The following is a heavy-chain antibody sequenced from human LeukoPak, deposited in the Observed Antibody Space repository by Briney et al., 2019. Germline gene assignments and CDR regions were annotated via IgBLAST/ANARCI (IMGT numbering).Heavy chain of an antibody. CDR1: GFTFSSYG. CDR2: IWYDGSNK. Sequence: GGSLRLSCAASGFTFSSYGMHWVRQAPGKGLEWVAVIWYDGSNKYYADSVKGRFTISRDNSKNSLYLQMNSLRAEDTAVYYCASRHYYDSSGYWDLDYWGQGTLVTVSS. D-gene: IGHD3-22*01. V-gene: IGHV3-33*01. CDR3: ASRHYYDSSGYWDLDY. J-gene: IGHJ4*02.